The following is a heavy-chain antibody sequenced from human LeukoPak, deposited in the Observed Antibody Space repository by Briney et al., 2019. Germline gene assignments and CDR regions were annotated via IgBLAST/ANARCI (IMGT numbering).Heavy chain of an antibody. J-gene: IGHJ4*02. CDR1: GGTFSSYA. CDR2: IIPIFGTA. V-gene: IGHV1-69*01. Sequence: ASVKVSCKASGGTFSSYAISWVRQAPGQGLEWMGGIIPIFGTANYAQKFQGRVTITADESTSTAYMELSSLRSEDTAVYYCARDRGQKLRYFDWLSGWGQGTLVTVSS. D-gene: IGHD3-9*01. CDR3: ARDRGQKLRYFDWLSG.